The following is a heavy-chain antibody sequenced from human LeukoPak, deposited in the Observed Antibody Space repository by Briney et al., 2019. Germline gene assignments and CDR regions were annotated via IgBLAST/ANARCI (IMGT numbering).Heavy chain of an antibody. V-gene: IGHV3-33*01. CDR1: GFTFSSYG. J-gene: IGHJ3*02. CDR3: ARGETHDAFDI. CDR2: IWYDGSNK. Sequence: GRSLRLSCAASGFTFSSYGMHWARQAPGKGLEWVAVIWYDGSNKYYADSVKGRFTISRDNSKNTLYLQMNSLRVADTGVYYCARGETHDAFDIWGQGTMVTVSP.